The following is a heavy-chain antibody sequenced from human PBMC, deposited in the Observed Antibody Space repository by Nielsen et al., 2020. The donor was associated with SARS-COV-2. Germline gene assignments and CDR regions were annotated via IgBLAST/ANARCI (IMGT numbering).Heavy chain of an antibody. CDR3: ARDHVGDMATS. Sequence: SETLSLTCTVSGGSISSGDYYWSWIRQPPGKGLEWIGYIYYSGYTDYNPSLKSRVSISIDTSLNLFSLRLNSVTAADTASYYCARDHVGDMATSWGQGTLVTVSS. V-gene: IGHV4-30-4*01. J-gene: IGHJ5*02. CDR2: IYYSGYT. CDR1: GGSISSGDYY. D-gene: IGHD5-24*01.